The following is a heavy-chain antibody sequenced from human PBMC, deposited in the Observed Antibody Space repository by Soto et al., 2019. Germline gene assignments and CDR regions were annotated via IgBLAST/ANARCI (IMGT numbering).Heavy chain of an antibody. CDR1: GFTFSSYE. Sequence: GGSLRLSCAASGFTFSSYEINWVRQAPGKGLEWVSYISSSGSTIYYADSVKGRFTISRDNAKNSLYLQMNSLRAEDTAVYYCARGVVPAAIWNYYYGMDVWGQGTTVTVSS. V-gene: IGHV3-48*03. CDR3: ARGVVPAAIWNYYYGMDV. CDR2: ISSSGSTI. D-gene: IGHD2-2*01. J-gene: IGHJ6*02.